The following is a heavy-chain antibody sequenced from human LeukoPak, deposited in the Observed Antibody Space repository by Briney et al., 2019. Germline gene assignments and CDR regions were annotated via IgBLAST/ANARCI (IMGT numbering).Heavy chain of an antibody. J-gene: IGHJ3*02. CDR1: GGSISSYY. V-gene: IGHV4-59*01. CDR2: IYYSGST. CDR3: VRASVHSGGAFDI. Sequence: SETLSLTCTVSGGSISSYYWSWIRQPPGKGLEWIGYIYYSGSTNYNPSLKSRVTISVDTSKNQFSLKLSSVTAADTAVYYCVRASVHSGGAFDIWGQGTVVTVSS. D-gene: IGHD2-15*01.